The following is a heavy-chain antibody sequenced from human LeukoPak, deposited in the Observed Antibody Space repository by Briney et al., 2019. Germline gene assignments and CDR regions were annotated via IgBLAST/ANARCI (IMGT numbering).Heavy chain of an antibody. CDR1: GYTFTSYG. Sequence: ASVKVSCXASGYTFTSYGISWVRQAPGQGLEWMGWISAYNGNTNYAQKVQGRVTMTTDTSTNTAYMELRSLRSDDTAVYYCARWAAGPMVRGVTAKFYYMDVWGKGTTVTVSS. CDR2: ISAYNGNT. J-gene: IGHJ6*03. D-gene: IGHD3-10*01. V-gene: IGHV1-18*01. CDR3: ARWAAGPMVRGVTAKFYYMDV.